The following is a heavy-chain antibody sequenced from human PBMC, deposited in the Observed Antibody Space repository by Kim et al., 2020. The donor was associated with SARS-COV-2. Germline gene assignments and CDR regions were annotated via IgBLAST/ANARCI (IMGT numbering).Heavy chain of an antibody. CDR3: ACTTVVIY. D-gene: IGHD4-17*01. CDR2: SGSST. Sequence: SGSSTDNADPGRGRITITGDNAKNALYLQMNSLRAEDTAVYYCACTTVVIYWGQGTLVTVSS. V-gene: IGHV3-11*06. J-gene: IGHJ4*02.